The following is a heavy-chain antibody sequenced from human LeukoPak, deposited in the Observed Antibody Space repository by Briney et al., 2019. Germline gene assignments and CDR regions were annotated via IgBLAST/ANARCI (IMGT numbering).Heavy chain of an antibody. Sequence: GGSLRLSCAASGFTFSDYSMNWVRQAPGKGLEWVAVISYDGSNKYYADSVKGRFTISRDNSKNTLYLQMNSLRAEDTAVYYCVRGSYGAYDYWGQGSLVTVSS. J-gene: IGHJ4*02. V-gene: IGHV3-30-3*01. CDR1: GFTFSDYS. CDR3: VRGSYGAYDY. D-gene: IGHD4-17*01. CDR2: ISYDGSNK.